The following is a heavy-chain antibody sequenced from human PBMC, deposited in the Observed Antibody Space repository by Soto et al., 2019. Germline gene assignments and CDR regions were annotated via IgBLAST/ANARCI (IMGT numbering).Heavy chain of an antibody. CDR2: ITGNGVNT. V-gene: IGHV3-23*01. Sequence: EVQLLESGGKLXXXGGXLXXSXAASGFTFDSYAMNWVRQAPGKGLEWVSVITGNGVNTYYADSVEGRFTVSRDNSKDTLYLEMSSLRVEDTAIYFCAKGRAFGGAFDDWGQGTLVTVSS. J-gene: IGHJ4*02. CDR3: AKGRAFGGAFDD. D-gene: IGHD3-16*01. CDR1: GFTFDSYA.